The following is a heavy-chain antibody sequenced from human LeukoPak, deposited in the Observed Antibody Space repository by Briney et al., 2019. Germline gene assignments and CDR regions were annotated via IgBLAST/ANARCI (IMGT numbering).Heavy chain of an antibody. CDR2: IYYSGST. V-gene: IGHV4-59*08. D-gene: IGHD3-10*01. CDR3: ARMWYYGSGSYIHAFDI. Sequence: PSETLSLTCTVSGGSISSYYWSWIRQPPGKGLEWIGYIYYSGSTNYNPSLKGRVTISVDTSKNQFSLKLSSVTAADTAVYYCARMWYYGSGSYIHAFDIWGQGTMVTVSS. J-gene: IGHJ3*02. CDR1: GGSISSYY.